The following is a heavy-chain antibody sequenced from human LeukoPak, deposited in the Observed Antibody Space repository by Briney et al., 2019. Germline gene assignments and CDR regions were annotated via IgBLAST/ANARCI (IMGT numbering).Heavy chain of an antibody. CDR2: INPKSGGR. D-gene: IGHD2-2*01. CDR1: GYTFTDYY. J-gene: IGHJ4*02. V-gene: IGHV1-2*02. Sequence: ASVKVSCKASGYTFTDYYMHWVRQAPGQELEWMGWINPKSGGRSYAQRFQGRVTMTRDTPISTAYMELSRLRSDDTAVYYCATGERLVPAAMWFDYWGQGTLVTVSS. CDR3: ATGERLVPAAMWFDY.